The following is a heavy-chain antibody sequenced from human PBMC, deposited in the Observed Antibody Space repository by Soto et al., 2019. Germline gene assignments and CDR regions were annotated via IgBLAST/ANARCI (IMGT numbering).Heavy chain of an antibody. CDR2: IKQDGSET. V-gene: IGHV3-7*01. CDR1: GFTFRNFW. CDR3: ARENYFDY. Sequence: EEQLVESGGGLVQPGGSLRLSCAGSGFTFRNFWMGWVRQAPGKRLEWVANIKQDGSETSYADSVRGRFTVFRDNARNSLFLHMNRLRAEDTAVYYCARENYFDYWGQGARVTGSS. J-gene: IGHJ4*02.